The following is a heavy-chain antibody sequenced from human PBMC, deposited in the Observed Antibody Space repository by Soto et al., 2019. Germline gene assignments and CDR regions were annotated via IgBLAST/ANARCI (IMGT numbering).Heavy chain of an antibody. CDR2: ISNDGSNK. CDR3: AKDRECEYKNGWPQCS. J-gene: IGHJ5*01. CDR1: GIRFSGYG. D-gene: IGHD6-19*01. V-gene: IGHV3-30*18. Sequence: XGSLRLSCAASGIRFSGYGMHWVRQAPGKGLEWLAAISNDGSNKYYGDSVKGRFTISRDNSKNTLYLQINSLRAEDTAVYYCAKDRECEYKNGWPQCSWHHVTQETVSS.